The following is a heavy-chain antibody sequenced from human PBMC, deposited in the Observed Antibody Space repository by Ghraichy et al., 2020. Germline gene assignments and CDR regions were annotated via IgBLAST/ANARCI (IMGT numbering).Heavy chain of an antibody. V-gene: IGHV3-48*02. CDR2: ISRGSTTI. D-gene: IGHD5-12*01. J-gene: IGHJ4*02. CDR1: GFTFSSSS. CDR3: ARGREYSAYDAFDY. Sequence: GGSLRLSCATSGFTFSSSSINWVRQAPGKGLEWLSYISRGSTTIYYTDSVKGRFTISRDNAKNSLYLQMNSLTDEDTAVYYCARGREYSAYDAFDYWGQGTLVTVSS.